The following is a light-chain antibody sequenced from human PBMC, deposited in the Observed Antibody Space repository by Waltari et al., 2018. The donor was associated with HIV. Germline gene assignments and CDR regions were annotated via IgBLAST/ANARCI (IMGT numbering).Light chain of an antibody. V-gene: IGLV3-1*01. J-gene: IGLJ2*01. Sequence: SYELTQPPSVSVSPGQTASITCSGDKLGDKYACWYQQKPGQSPVLVIYQDSKRPSGIPAVVSGSNAGNTATLTISGSQAMDEADYYCQAWDSSTARVVFGGGTKLTVL. CDR3: QAWDSSTARVV. CDR2: QDS. CDR1: KLGDKY.